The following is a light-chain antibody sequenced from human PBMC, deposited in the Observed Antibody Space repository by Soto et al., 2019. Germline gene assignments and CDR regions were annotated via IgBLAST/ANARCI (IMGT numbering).Light chain of an antibody. V-gene: IGLV3-21*02. CDR1: SVGSRS. CDR3: QVWDSRSDHVV. J-gene: IGLJ2*01. CDR2: DDS. Sequence: ELTQPPSVSVAPGQTARIICGGNSVGSRSMHWYQQKPGQAPVLVVYDDSNRPSGIPGRFSGSNSGNTATLTISRVEAGDEADYYCQVWDSRSDHVVFGGGTKLTVL.